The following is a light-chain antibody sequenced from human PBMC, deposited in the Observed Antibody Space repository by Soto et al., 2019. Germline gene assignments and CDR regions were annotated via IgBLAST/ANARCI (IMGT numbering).Light chain of an antibody. J-gene: IGLJ2*01. CDR2: EVS. CDR1: SSDIGVSIY. Sequence: QSALTQPPSASGSPGQSVTISGTGTSSDIGVSIYVSWYQQHPGKAPKLLIYEVSKRPSGVPDRFSGSKSGSTASLTVSGLQAEDEADYYCSSYAGSSDSKVFGGGTKLTVL. CDR3: SSYAGSSDSKV. V-gene: IGLV2-8*01.